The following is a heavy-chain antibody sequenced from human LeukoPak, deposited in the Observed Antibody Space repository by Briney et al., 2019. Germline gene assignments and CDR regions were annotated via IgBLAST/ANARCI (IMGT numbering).Heavy chain of an antibody. CDR1: GYTFTSYD. CDR3: ARGLHYYGSSGYYYGSY. Sequence: ASVKVSCKASGYTFTSYDINWVRQATGQGLEWMGWMNPNSGNTGYAQKFQGRVTMTRNTSISTAYMELSSLRSEDTAVYYCARGLHYYGSSGYYYGSYWGQGTLVTVSS. J-gene: IGHJ4*02. V-gene: IGHV1-8*01. D-gene: IGHD3-22*01. CDR2: MNPNSGNT.